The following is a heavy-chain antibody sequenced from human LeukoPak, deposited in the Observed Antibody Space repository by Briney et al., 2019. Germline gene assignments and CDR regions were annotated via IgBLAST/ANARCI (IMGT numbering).Heavy chain of an antibody. Sequence: GGCLRLSCAASGFTFSSYGMNWVRRAPGKGLEWVSYISSSSSTIYYADSVKGRFTISRDNAKNSLYLQMNGLRAEDTAVYYCARDSPYESRFDIWGQGTMVTVSS. CDR2: ISSSSSTI. V-gene: IGHV3-48*01. CDR1: GFTFSSYG. D-gene: IGHD3-3*01. J-gene: IGHJ3*02. CDR3: ARDSPYESRFDI.